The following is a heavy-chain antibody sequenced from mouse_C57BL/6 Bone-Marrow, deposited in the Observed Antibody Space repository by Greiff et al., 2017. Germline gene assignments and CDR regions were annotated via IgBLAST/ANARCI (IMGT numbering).Heavy chain of an antibody. V-gene: IGHV5-4*01. J-gene: IGHJ4*01. CDR2: ISDGGSYT. D-gene: IGHD2-2*01. Sequence: EVHLVESGGGLVKPGGSLKLSCAASGFTFSSYAMSWVRQTPEKRLEWVATISDGGSYTYYPDNVKGRFTISRDNAKNNLYLQMRHLKSEDTAMYYCARDGLEYYARDYWGKGTSVTVSS. CDR1: GFTFSSYA. CDR3: ARDGLEYYARDY.